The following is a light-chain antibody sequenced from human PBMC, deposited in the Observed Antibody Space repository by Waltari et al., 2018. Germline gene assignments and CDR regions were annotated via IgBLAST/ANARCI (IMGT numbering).Light chain of an antibody. CDR1: SRDVGGYNF. CDR2: EVT. Sequence: QSALTQPASVSGSPGQSITISCTGSSRDVGGYNFVSWYQRHPDKVPKLIISEVTKRPSGGSARFSGSRSGNMASLTSSGLQGEDEADYFCCSYDGVGVLFGGGTQLTVL. V-gene: IGLV2-23*02. CDR3: CSYDGVGVL. J-gene: IGLJ2*01.